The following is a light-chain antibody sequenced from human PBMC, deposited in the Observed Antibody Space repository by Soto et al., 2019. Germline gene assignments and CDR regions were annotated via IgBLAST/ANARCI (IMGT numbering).Light chain of an antibody. J-gene: IGLJ2*01. Sequence: QSVLTQPPSASGTPGQRVTISCSGSSSNIGSNTVNWYQQLPGTAPKLLIYSNNQRPSGVPDRFSGSKSGTSASMAISGLQSEDEVDYYCEAWDDVLNGRYVVLGIGIKLTVL. CDR1: SSNIGSNT. CDR3: EAWDDVLNGRYVV. V-gene: IGLV1-44*01. CDR2: SNN.